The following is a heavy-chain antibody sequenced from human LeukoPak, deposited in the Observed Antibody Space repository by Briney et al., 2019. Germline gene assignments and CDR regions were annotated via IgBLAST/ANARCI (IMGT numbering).Heavy chain of an antibody. D-gene: IGHD6-19*01. CDR1: SYSISSGYY. CDR3: ARLGSGWYPFPLYFDY. J-gene: IGHJ4*02. Sequence: ASETLSLTYTVSSYSISSGYYWGWIRQSPGKGLEWIGSIDQSGTTYYHPSLKSRVTISVDTSKNQFSLKLSSVTAADMAVYYCARLGSGWYPFPLYFDYWGQGTLVTVSS. CDR2: IDQSGTT. V-gene: IGHV4-38-2*02.